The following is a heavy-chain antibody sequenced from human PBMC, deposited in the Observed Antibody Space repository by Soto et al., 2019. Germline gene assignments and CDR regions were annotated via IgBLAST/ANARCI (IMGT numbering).Heavy chain of an antibody. J-gene: IGHJ6*02. D-gene: IGHD2-15*01. V-gene: IGHV4-39*01. CDR1: GGSISSSSYY. CDR3: ARLGYCSGYSCYSTYYYGMDV. CDR2: IYYSGST. Sequence: LSLTCTVSGGSISSSSYYWGWIRQPPGKGLEWIGSIYYSGSTYYNPSLKSRVTISVDTSKNQFSLKLSSVTAADTAVYYCARLGYCSGYSCYSTYYYGMDVWGQGTTVTVSS.